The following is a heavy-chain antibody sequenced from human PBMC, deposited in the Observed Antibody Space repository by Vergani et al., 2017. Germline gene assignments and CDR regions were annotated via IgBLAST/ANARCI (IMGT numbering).Heavy chain of an antibody. CDR1: GFTFSSYW. D-gene: IGHD5-12*01. V-gene: IGHV3-74*01. CDR3: ARLYSGYDFGGYYYYGMDV. Sequence: EVQLVESGGGLVQPGGSLRLSCAASGFTFSSYWMHWVRQPPGKGLVWVSRINSDGSSTSYADSVKGRFTISRDNAKNSLYLQMNSLRAEDTAVYYCARLYSGYDFGGYYYYGMDVWGQGTTVTVSS. CDR2: INSDGSST. J-gene: IGHJ6*02.